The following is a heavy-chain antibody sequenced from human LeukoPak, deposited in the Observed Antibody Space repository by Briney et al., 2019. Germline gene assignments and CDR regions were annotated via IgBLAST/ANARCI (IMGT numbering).Heavy chain of an antibody. Sequence: GGSLRLSCAASGFTFDDYGMSWVRQAPGKGVEWVSGINWNGGSTGYADSVKGRFTISRDNAKNSLYLQMNSLRAEDTALYYCARDEYGSGSYHFDYWGQGTLVTVSS. J-gene: IGHJ4*02. CDR1: GFTFDDYG. CDR2: INWNGGST. V-gene: IGHV3-20*04. D-gene: IGHD3-10*01. CDR3: ARDEYGSGSYHFDY.